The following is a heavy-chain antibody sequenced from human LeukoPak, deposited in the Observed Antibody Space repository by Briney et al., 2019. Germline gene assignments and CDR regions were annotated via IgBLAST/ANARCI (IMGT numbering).Heavy chain of an antibody. J-gene: IGHJ4*02. D-gene: IGHD6-19*01. V-gene: IGHV4-4*02. CDR1: GGSISSSNW. Sequence: SGTLSLTCAVSGGSISSSNWWSWVRQPPGKGLEWIGEIYHSGSTNYNPSLKSRVTISVDTSKNQFSLKLSSVTAADTAVYYCASYSSGWYGYYFDYWGQGTLVTVSS. CDR3: ASYSSGWYGYYFDY. CDR2: IYHSGST.